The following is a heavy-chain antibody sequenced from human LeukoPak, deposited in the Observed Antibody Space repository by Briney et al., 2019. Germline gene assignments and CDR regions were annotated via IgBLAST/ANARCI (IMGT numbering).Heavy chain of an antibody. J-gene: IGHJ6*02. Sequence: NPGGSLRLSCAASGFTFNYAWMSWVRQAPGKGLEWVGQTVSEIDGGTTDYATPVKGRFTISRDDSKSTLYLQMNSLKIEDTAVYYCTTDEDWNYARKDVWGQGATVIVSS. CDR3: TTDEDWNYARKDV. D-gene: IGHD1-7*01. V-gene: IGHV3-15*04. CDR2: TVSEIDGGTT. CDR1: GFTFNYAW.